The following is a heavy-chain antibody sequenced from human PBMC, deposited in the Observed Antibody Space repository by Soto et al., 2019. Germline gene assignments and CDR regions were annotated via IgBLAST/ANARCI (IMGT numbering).Heavy chain of an antibody. Sequence: EVQLVESGGGLVQPGGSLRLSCAASGFTFSSYWMSWVRQAPGKGLEWVANIKQDGSEKYYVDSVKGRFTISRDNAKNSLDLQMNSLRAEDTAVYYCARVPPRDTWGLYGMDVWGQGTTVTVSS. CDR1: GFTFSSYW. CDR2: IKQDGSEK. V-gene: IGHV3-7*03. D-gene: IGHD3-16*01. J-gene: IGHJ6*02. CDR3: ARVPPRDTWGLYGMDV.